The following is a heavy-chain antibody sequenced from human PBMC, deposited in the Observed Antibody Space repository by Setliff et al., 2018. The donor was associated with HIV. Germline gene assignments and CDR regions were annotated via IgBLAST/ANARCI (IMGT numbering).Heavy chain of an antibody. V-gene: IGHV4-39*01. CDR2: IYSSGST. D-gene: IGHD3-10*01. J-gene: IGHJ3*02. CDR3: ATSAESGFGIHWGVFNI. CDR1: GGSTSTSGYY. Sequence: SETLSLTCTVSGGSTSTSGYYWGWIRQPPGKGREWIGSIYSSGSTYYNPSLKSRVTISVDTSKNQFSLKLKSVTAADTAAYYCATSAESGFGIHWGVFNIWGQGTRVTVSS.